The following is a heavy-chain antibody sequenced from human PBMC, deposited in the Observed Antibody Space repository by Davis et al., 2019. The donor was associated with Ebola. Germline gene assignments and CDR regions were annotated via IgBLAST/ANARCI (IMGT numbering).Heavy chain of an antibody. D-gene: IGHD3-3*01. V-gene: IGHV3-30-3*01. Sequence: GGSLRLSCAASGFTFSSYAMHWVRQAPGKGLEWVAVISYDGSNKYYADSVKGRFTISRDNAKNSLYLQMNSLRAEDTAVYYCARDKSCYDFVCYYYGMDVWGQGTTVTVSS. CDR1: GFTFSSYA. CDR3: ARDKSCYDFVCYYYGMDV. J-gene: IGHJ6*02. CDR2: ISYDGSNK.